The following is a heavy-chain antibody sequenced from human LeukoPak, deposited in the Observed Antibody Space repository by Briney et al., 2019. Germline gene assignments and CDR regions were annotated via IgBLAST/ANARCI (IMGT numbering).Heavy chain of an antibody. CDR1: GYTFTGYY. Sequence: ASVKVSCKASGYTFTGYYMHWVRQAPGQGLEWMGWINPNSGGTNYAQKFQGRVTMTRDTSTSTVYMELSSLRSEDTAVYYCAREIGPRQLHLWGSAFDYRGQGTLVTVSS. D-gene: IGHD5-18*01. J-gene: IGHJ4*02. CDR2: INPNSGGT. CDR3: AREIGPRQLHLWGSAFDY. V-gene: IGHV1-2*02.